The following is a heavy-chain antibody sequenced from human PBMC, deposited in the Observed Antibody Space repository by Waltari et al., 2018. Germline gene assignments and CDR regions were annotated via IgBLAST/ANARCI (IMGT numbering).Heavy chain of an antibody. Sequence: EVQLVESGGGLVQPGGSLRLSCAASGFTFSSYAMSWVRQAPGKGLEWVSAISGSGGSTYYADSVKGRFTISRDNSKNTLYLQMNSLRAEDTAVYYCAKGGSSGWYGTKNDAFDIWGQGTMVTVS. CDR1: GFTFSSYA. J-gene: IGHJ3*02. CDR2: ISGSGGST. CDR3: AKGGSSGWYGTKNDAFDI. D-gene: IGHD6-19*01. V-gene: IGHV3-23*04.